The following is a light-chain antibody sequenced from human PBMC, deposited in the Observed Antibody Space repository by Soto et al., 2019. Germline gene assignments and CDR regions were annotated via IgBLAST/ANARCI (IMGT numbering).Light chain of an antibody. CDR2: SNN. V-gene: IGLV1-47*01. CDR1: SSNIGINS. Sequence: QSVLTQSPSASGTPGQRVTISCSGGSSNIGINSVYWYQQLPGTAPKLLIYSNNQRPSGVPDRFSGSKSGTSASLAISGLRSEDEADYYCAAWDDSLSGPVFGGGTKVTVL. J-gene: IGLJ2*01. CDR3: AAWDDSLSGPV.